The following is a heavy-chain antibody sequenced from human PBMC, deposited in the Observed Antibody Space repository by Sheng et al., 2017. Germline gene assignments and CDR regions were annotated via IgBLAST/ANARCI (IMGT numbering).Heavy chain of an antibody. CDR2: IIPIFGTA. CDR3: TIVILCEPGRGSSCLFDP. CDR1: GGTFSNYI. Sequence: QVQLVQSGAELKTPGSSVKVSCKASGGTFSNYIINWVRQAPGQGLDWMGDIIPIFGTANYAQKFQGRVTITADESTSTSYMELSSLRSEDTAFYYCTIVILCEPGRGSSCLFDPWGPGTLVTVSS. J-gene: IGHJ5*02. D-gene: IGHD2-2*01. V-gene: IGHV1-69*13.